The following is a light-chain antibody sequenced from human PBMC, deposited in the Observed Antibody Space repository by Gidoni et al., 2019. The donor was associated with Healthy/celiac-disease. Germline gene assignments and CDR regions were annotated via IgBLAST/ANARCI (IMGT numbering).Light chain of an antibody. V-gene: IGLV3-21*02. CDR3: QVWDSSSDHPSYV. J-gene: IGLJ1*01. Sequence: SYVLTQPPSVSVAPGQTARITCGGNNIGSKSVHWYQQKPGKAPVLVVYDDSDRPSGIPERFSGSNSGNTATLTISRVEAGDEADYYCQVWDSSSDHPSYVFGTGTKVTVL. CDR1: NIGSKS. CDR2: DDS.